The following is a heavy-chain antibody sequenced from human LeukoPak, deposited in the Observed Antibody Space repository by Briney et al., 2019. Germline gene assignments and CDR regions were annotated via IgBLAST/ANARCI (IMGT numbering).Heavy chain of an antibody. Sequence: SETLSLTCTVSGGSIRSTSYYWGWIRQPPGKGLEWIGSIFFSGNTYYNPSLKSRVTISVDTSKNQFSLKVSSVTAADTAVYYCARDGGRTSSDAVEIWGQGTMVTVSS. J-gene: IGHJ3*02. CDR1: GGSIRSTSYY. CDR2: IFFSGNT. CDR3: ARDGGRTSSDAVEI. V-gene: IGHV4-39*07. D-gene: IGHD2-2*01.